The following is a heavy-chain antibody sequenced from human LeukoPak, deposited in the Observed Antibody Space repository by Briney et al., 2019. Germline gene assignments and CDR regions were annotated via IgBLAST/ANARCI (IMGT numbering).Heavy chain of an antibody. CDR1: GFTFSDYY. CDR3: AKGQEPRAVVPAASFDY. Sequence: TGGSLRLSCAASGFTFSDYYMSWIRQAPGKGLEWVSYISSSGSTIYYADSVKGRFTISRDNSKNTLYLQMNSLRAEDTAVYYCAKGQEPRAVVPAASFDYWGQGTLVTVSS. CDR2: ISSSGSTI. D-gene: IGHD2-2*01. J-gene: IGHJ4*02. V-gene: IGHV3-11*01.